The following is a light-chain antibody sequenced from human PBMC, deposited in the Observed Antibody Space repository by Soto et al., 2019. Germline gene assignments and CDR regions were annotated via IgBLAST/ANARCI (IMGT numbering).Light chain of an antibody. J-gene: IGKJ3*01. Sequence: DIQMTQSPSTLSASVGDRVTITCRASQSSNTWLAWYQQKPGKAPKLLIYGASSLESGVPSRFSGSGSGTEFTLTIGSLQPEDFATYYCQHFYDYPHSFGPGTKVDIK. CDR1: QSSNTW. CDR3: QHFYDYPHS. CDR2: GAS. V-gene: IGKV1-5*01.